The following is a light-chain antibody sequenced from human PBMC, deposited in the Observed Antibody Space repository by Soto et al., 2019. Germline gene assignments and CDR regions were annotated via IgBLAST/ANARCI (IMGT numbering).Light chain of an antibody. CDR3: QQYNNWPPGT. CDR1: QSVSSN. J-gene: IGKJ1*01. Sequence: IGVAQAPATLSVSPGESTTLSCRASQSVSSNLAWYQQKPGQAPRLLIYDASTRATGIPARISGSGSGTEFTLTISSLQSEDFAVYYCQQYNNWPPGTFGQGTKVDI. CDR2: DAS. V-gene: IGKV3-15*01.